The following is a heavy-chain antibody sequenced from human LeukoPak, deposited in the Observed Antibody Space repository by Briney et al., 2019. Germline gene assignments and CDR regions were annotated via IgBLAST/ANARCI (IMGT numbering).Heavy chain of an antibody. V-gene: IGHV3-74*01. CDR1: GFTFSSNA. CDR3: ARYYYDSSRGAY. Sequence: GGSLRLSCAASGFTFSSNAMIWVRQAPGKGLVWVSRIKSDGSSTTYADSVKGRFTISRDNARNTLYLQMNSLRAEDSAVYYCARYYYDSSRGAYWGQGTLVTVSS. D-gene: IGHD3-22*01. CDR2: IKSDGSST. J-gene: IGHJ4*02.